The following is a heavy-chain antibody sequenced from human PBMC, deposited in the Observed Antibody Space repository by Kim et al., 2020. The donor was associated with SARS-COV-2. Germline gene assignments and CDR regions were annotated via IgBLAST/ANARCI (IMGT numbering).Heavy chain of an antibody. D-gene: IGHD3-3*01. CDR2: ISSSSSYI. CDR1: GFTFSSYS. J-gene: IGHJ4*02. CDR3: ARVAYYDFWSGYSRPYYFDY. V-gene: IGHV3-21*01. Sequence: GGSLRLSCAASGFTFSSYSMNWVRQAPGKGLEWVSSISSSSSYIYYADSVKGRFTISRDNAKNSLYLQMNSLRAEDTAVYYCARVAYYDFWSGYSRPYYFDYWGQGTLVTVSS.